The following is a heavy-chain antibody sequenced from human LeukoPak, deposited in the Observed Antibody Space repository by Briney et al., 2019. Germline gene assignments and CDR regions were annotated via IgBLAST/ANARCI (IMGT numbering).Heavy chain of an antibody. V-gene: IGHV4-34*01. CDR1: GGSFSGYY. CDR2: INHSGST. CDR3: ARGLDQYGSGSYYNDY. D-gene: IGHD3-10*01. J-gene: IGHJ4*02. Sequence: SGTLSLTCAVYGGSFSGYYWSWIRQPPGKGLEWIGEINHSGSTNYNPSLKSRVTISVDTSKNQFSLKLSSVTAADTAVYYCARGLDQYGSGSYYNDYWGQGTLVTVSS.